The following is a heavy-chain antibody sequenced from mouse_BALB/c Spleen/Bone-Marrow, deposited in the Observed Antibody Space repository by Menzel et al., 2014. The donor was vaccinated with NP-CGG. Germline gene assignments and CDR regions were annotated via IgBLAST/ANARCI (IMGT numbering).Heavy chain of an antibody. D-gene: IGHD2-10*02. CDR3: ARNPYGNYAMDY. CDR2: IWSDGNT. V-gene: IGHV2-6*02. Sequence: VQLQQSGPGLVAPSQSLSITCTVSGFSLTNYGVHWVRQPPGKGLEWLVVIWSDGNTTYNSALKSRLSISKDNYKNQVFLKMNSLQTDDTAMYYCARNPYGNYAMDYWGQGTSVTVSS. J-gene: IGHJ4*01. CDR1: GFSLTNYG.